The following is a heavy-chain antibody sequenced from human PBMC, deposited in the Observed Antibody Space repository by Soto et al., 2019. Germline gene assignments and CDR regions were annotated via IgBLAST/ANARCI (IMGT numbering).Heavy chain of an antibody. Sequence: QVHLVQSGAEVKKPGASVKVSCKASGYTFTAYYLYWVRQAPGQGLEWVGRINPKTGDTNYAQKFHGRVTMTRDTSISTAYPELSNLRSDDTAFYYCATFNHAPNGVDFWGQGTLVTVSS. V-gene: IGHV1-2*06. J-gene: IGHJ4*02. CDR1: GYTFTAYY. CDR2: INPKTGDT. D-gene: IGHD2-8*01. CDR3: ATFNHAPNGVDF.